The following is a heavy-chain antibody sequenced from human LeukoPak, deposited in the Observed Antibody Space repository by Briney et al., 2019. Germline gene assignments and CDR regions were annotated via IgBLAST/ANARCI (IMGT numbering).Heavy chain of an antibody. CDR1: GLPFSDYY. CDR3: ARGGDYGDYDLDY. J-gene: IGHJ4*02. V-gene: IGHV3-11*06. D-gene: IGHD4-17*01. CDR2: ISSSSSYT. Sequence: GGSLRLSCAASGLPFSDYYLSWFRQAPGKGLEWVSYISSSSSYTNYADSVKGRFTISRDNAKNSLYLQMNSLRAEDTAVYYCARGGDYGDYDLDYWGQGTLVTVSS.